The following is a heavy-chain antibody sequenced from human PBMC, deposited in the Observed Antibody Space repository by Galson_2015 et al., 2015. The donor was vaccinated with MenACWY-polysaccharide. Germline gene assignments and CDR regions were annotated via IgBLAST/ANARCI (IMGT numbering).Heavy chain of an antibody. D-gene: IGHD3-10*01. CDR2: IIPILGIA. CDR3: ARDPERQLWFGEVGLGWFDP. Sequence: SVKVSCKASGGTFSSYAISWVRQAPGQGLEWMGRIIPILGIANYAQKFQGRVTITADKSTSTAYMELSSLRSEDTAVYYCARDPERQLWFGEVGLGWFDPWGQGTLVTVSS. J-gene: IGHJ5*02. CDR1: GGTFSSYA. V-gene: IGHV1-69*04.